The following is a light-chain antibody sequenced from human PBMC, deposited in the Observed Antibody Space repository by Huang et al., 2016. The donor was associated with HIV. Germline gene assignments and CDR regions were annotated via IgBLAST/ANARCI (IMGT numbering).Light chain of an antibody. J-gene: IGKJ1*01. CDR3: QQYNSFSGT. CDR1: QSISSR. CDR2: KAS. V-gene: IGKV1-5*03. Sequence: DIQMTQSPSTLSASVGDRVPITCRASQSISSRLAWYQQRPGKAPKLLIYKASSLESGVPSRFSGSGSGTEFTLTISSLQPDDSATYYCQQYNSFSGTFGQGTKVEIK.